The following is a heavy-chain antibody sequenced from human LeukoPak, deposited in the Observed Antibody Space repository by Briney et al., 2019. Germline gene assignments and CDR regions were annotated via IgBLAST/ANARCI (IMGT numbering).Heavy chain of an antibody. CDR2: IKQDRSEK. V-gene: IGHV3-7*01. J-gene: IGHJ4*02. CDR1: GFTFSNYW. CDR3: ARDFRY. Sequence: GGSLRLSCAASGFTFSNYWMSWVRQAPGKGLEWVANIKQDRSEKYYVDSVKGRFTISRDNAKNSLYLQMNSLRAEDTAVYYCARDFRYWGQGTLVTVSS. D-gene: IGHD3-10*01.